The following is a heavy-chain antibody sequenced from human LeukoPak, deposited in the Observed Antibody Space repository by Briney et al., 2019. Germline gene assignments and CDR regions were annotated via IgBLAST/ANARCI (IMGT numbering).Heavy chain of an antibody. CDR1: GFTLSTYW. CDR2: IKEDESAR. V-gene: IGHV3-7*01. D-gene: IGHD1-26*01. CDR3: ARDVGGSLDY. J-gene: IGHJ4*02. Sequence: GGSLTLSCPASGFTLSTYWMDWVRQARGKGLEWVANIKEDESARHQADSVKGRFTISRDNAKKSVYLQMSSLRGEDTAVYYCARDVGGSLDYWGQGTLVTVSS.